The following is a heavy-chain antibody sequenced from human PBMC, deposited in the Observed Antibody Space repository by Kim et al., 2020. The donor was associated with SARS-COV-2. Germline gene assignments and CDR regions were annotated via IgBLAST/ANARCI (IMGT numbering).Heavy chain of an antibody. CDR1: GYTLTEFS. Sequence: ASVKVSCKVSGYTLTEFSMHWVRQAPGKGLEWMGGFDPEDGETIYAQKFQGRVTMTADTSTDTAYMELSSLRSEDTAVYYCATGRVAGPPAWFDPWGQGTLVTFSP. CDR2: FDPEDGET. V-gene: IGHV1-24*01. D-gene: IGHD2-15*01. CDR3: ATGRVAGPPAWFDP. J-gene: IGHJ5*02.